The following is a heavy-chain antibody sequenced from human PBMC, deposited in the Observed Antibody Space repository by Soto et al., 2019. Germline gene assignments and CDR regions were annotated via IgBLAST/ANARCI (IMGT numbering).Heavy chain of an antibody. V-gene: IGHV4-39*01. CDR2: IYYSGST. CDR3: ARQGNYDFWSGTPNNWFDP. Sequence: PSETLSLTCTVSGGSISSSSYYWGWIRQPPGKGLEWIGSIYYSGSTYYNPSLKSRVTISVDTSKNQFSLKLSSVTAADTAVYYCARQGNYDFWSGTPNNWFDPWGQGTLVTSPQ. J-gene: IGHJ5*02. D-gene: IGHD3-3*01. CDR1: GGSISSSSYY.